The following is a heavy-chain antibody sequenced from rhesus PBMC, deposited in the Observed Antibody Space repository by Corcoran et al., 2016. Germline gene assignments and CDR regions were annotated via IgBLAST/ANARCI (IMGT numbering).Heavy chain of an antibody. Sequence: QVQLQESGPGLVKPSETLSLTCAVSGGSFSSYWWSWTRPPPGKGLEWIGEINGNSGSTNYNPSLKSRVTISKDASKNQFSLKLSSVTAADTAVYYCARGKGTPDYFDYWGQGVLVTVSS. J-gene: IGHJ4*01. CDR1: GGSFSSYW. CDR3: ARGKGTPDYFDY. V-gene: IGHV4-80*01. D-gene: IGHD1-44*01. CDR2: INGNSGST.